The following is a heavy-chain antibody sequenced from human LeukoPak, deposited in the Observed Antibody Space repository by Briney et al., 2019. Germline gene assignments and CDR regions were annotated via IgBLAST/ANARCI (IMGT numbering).Heavy chain of an antibody. D-gene: IGHD6-19*01. V-gene: IGHV1-2*02. CDR2: INPNSGGT. J-gene: IGHJ5*02. Sequence: ASVKVSCKASGYTFTGYYMHWVRQAPGQGLEWMGWINPNSGGTNYVQKFQGRVTMTRDTSISTAYMELSRLRSDDTAVYYCARGRNIAVAGTRWFDPWGQGTLVTVSS. CDR3: ARGRNIAVAGTRWFDP. CDR1: GYTFTGYY.